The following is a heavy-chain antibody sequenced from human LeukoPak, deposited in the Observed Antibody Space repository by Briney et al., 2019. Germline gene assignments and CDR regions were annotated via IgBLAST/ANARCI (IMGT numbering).Heavy chain of an antibody. CDR3: ARARYCSGGSCYTYFDY. D-gene: IGHD2-15*01. CDR1: GYTFTGYY. V-gene: IGHV1-2*02. J-gene: IGHJ4*02. Sequence: GASVKVSCKASGYTFTGYYMHWVRQAPGQGLEWMGWINPNSGGTNYAQKFQGRVTMTRDTSISTAYMELSRLRSDDTAVYYCARARYCSGGSCYTYFDYWGQGTLVTVSS. CDR2: INPNSGGT.